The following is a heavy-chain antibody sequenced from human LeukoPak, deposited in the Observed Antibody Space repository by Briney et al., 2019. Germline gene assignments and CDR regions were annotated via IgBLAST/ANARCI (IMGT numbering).Heavy chain of an antibody. CDR3: AKGTTTHETRLRGIFDY. Sequence: GGSLRLSCAASGFTFSDYEMNWIRQAPGKGLEWVSAISGSGGSAYYADSVKGRFTISRDNSKNTLYLQMNSLRAEDTAVYYCAKGTTTHETRLRGIFDYWGQGTLVTVSS. CDR2: ISGSGGSA. V-gene: IGHV3-23*01. J-gene: IGHJ4*02. CDR1: GFTFSDYE. D-gene: IGHD3-16*01.